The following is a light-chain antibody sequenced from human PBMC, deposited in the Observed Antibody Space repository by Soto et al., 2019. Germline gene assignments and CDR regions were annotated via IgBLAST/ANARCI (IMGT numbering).Light chain of an antibody. CDR2: EGI. CDR1: SSDVGSYNL. J-gene: IGLJ2*01. CDR3: CSYAGSSTDVV. V-gene: IGLV2-23*01. Sequence: QSALTQPASVSGSPGQSITISCTGTSSDVGSYNLVSWYQQHPGKAPKLMIYEGIKRPSGVSNRFSGSKSGNTASLTISGLKAEDEADYSCCSYAGSSTDVVFGGGTKLTVL.